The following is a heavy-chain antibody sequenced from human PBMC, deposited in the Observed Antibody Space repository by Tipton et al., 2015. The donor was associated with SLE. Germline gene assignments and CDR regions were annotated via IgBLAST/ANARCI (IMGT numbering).Heavy chain of an antibody. CDR2: INHIGST. J-gene: IGHJ3*01. Sequence: TLSLTCDVYFGSPSDYYWNWIRQSPGKGLEWIGEINHIGSTNYNKSLKSRVTILVDTSKNQFSLTLGSVTAADTAVYYCARDTDRGSSAYAGAFDFWGQGTVVTVSS. CDR3: ARDTDRGSSAYAGAFDF. CDR1: FGSPSDYY. V-gene: IGHV4-34*01. D-gene: IGHD3-22*01.